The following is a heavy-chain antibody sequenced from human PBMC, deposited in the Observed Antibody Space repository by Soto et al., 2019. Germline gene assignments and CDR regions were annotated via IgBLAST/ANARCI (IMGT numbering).Heavy chain of an antibody. CDR2: IYYSGST. D-gene: IGHD2-2*01. CDR3: ARSRFRSSTSSYNWFDP. CDR1: GGSISSGGYY. Sequence: SETLSLTCTVSGGSISSGGYYWSWIRQHPGKGLEWIGYIYYSGSTYYNPSLKSRVTISVDTSKNQFSLKLSSVTAADTAVYYCARSRFRSSTSSYNWFDPWGQGTLVTVS. V-gene: IGHV4-31*03. J-gene: IGHJ5*02.